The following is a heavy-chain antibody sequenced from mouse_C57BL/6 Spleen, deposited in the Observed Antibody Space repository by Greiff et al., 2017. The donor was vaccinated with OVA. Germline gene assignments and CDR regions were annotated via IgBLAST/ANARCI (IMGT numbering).Heavy chain of an antibody. Sequence: VQLQQSGAELVKPGASVKLSCTASGFNFKDYYMHWVKQRTEQGLKWIGRIYPEDGEPKYAPKFQGKATITADTSSNTAYLRLSSLTSENTAVYYGARTCCSNYGAIDYWGQGTSVTVSS. CDR1: GFNFKDYY. CDR2: IYPEDGEP. D-gene: IGHD2-5*01. J-gene: IGHJ4*01. V-gene: IGHV14-2*01. CDR3: ARTCCSNYGAIDY.